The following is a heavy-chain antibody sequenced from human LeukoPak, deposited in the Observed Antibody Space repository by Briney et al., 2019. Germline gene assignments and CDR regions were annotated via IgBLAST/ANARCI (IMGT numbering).Heavy chain of an antibody. Sequence: PSETLSLTCNVSGGSISSGSYYWSWIRQPAGNGLEWIGRIYTSGSTNYNSSLKSRVTISVYTSKNQFSLNLSSVTAADTAVYYCARVHGAAEFDYWGQGTLVTVTS. D-gene: IGHD4-17*01. CDR1: GGSISSGSYY. J-gene: IGHJ4*01. CDR2: IYTSGST. V-gene: IGHV4-61*02. CDR3: ARVHGAAEFDY.